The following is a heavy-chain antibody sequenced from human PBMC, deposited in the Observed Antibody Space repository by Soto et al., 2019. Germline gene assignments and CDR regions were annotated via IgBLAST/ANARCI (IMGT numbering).Heavy chain of an antibody. Sequence: QEQLVESGGGVVRPGKSLRLSCEASGFNFTYNAMHWVRQAPGKGLEWVAVISFNGRKKFYARSVKGRFTISRDNSKNTLYLQIYILRPGHTAVYYSARVWLRRDHILTPSWNFNLWGQGTLVTAS. CDR2: ISFNGRKK. J-gene: IGHJ2*01. CDR3: ARVWLRRDHILTPSWNFNL. D-gene: IGHD3-9*01. CDR1: GFNFTYNA. V-gene: IGHV3-30*04.